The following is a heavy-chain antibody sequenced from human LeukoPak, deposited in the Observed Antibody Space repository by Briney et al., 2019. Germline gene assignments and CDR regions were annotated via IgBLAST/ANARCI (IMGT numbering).Heavy chain of an antibody. CDR3: ARALYDSSGYYFDY. CDR1: GGSISSHY. CDR2: IYYSGST. J-gene: IGHJ4*02. D-gene: IGHD3-22*01. V-gene: IGHV4-59*11. Sequence: SETLSLTCTVSGGSISSHYWSWIRQPPGKGLEWIGYIYYSGSTNYNPSLKSRVTISVDTSKNQFPLKLSSVTAADTAVYYCARALYDSSGYYFDYWGQGTLVTVSS.